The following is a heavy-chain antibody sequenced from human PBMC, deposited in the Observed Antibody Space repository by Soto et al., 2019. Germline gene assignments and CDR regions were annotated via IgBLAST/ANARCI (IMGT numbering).Heavy chain of an antibody. CDR2: IIPIFGTA. Sequence: QVQLVQSGAEVKKPGSSVKVSCKASGGTFSSYALSWVRQAPGQGLEWMGGIIPIFGTANYAQKFQGRVTIPAGESTSTAYMELSSLRYEDTAVYYCATHPITMDHDGHPLDHDGMDVWGQGTTVTVSS. CDR1: GGTFSSYA. D-gene: IGHD3-10*01. V-gene: IGHV1-69*01. CDR3: ATHPITMDHDGHPLDHDGMDV. J-gene: IGHJ6*02.